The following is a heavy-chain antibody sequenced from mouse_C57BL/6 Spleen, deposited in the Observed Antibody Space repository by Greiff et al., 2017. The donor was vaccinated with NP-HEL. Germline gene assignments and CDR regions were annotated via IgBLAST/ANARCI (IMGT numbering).Heavy chain of an antibody. V-gene: IGHV1-52*01. CDR3: ARGTTVVGEDDFDY. J-gene: IGHJ2*01. CDR1: GYTFTSYW. Sequence: VQLQQSGAELVRPGSSVKLSCKASGYTFTSYWMHWVKQRPIQGLEWIGNIDPSDSETHYNQKFKDKATLTVDKSSSTAYMQLSSLTSEDSAVYYCARGTTVVGEDDFDYWGQGTTLTVSS. D-gene: IGHD1-1*01. CDR2: IDPSDSET.